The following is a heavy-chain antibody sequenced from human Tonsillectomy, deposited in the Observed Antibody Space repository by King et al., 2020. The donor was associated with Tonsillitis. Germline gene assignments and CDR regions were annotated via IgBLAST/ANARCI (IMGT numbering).Heavy chain of an antibody. V-gene: IGHV3-23*04. CDR3: ANSKDVDIDFDH. CDR1: RFTFSSYA. Sequence: VQLVESGGGLVQPGGSLRLSCAASRFTFSSYAMSWVRQAPGKGLEWVSTISGSGDIIHYADSVKGRFTISRDNSKNTLYLQMNSLRAGDTAVYYCANSKDVDIDFDHWGQGPLVTVSS. D-gene: IGHD5-12*01. CDR2: ISGSGDII. J-gene: IGHJ4*02.